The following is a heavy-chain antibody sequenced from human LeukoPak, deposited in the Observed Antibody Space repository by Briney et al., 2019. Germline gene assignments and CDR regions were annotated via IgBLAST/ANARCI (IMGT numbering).Heavy chain of an antibody. CDR1: GFSLSTSGVG. CDR3: AHRRGGSSSFGAPLPFDY. D-gene: IGHD6-6*01. V-gene: IGHV2-5*01. Sequence: SGPTLVKPTQTLTLTCTFSGFSLSTSGVGVGWIRQPPGKALEWLALIYWNDDKRYSPSLKSRLTITKDTSKNQVVLTMTNMDPVDTATYYCAHRRGGSSSFGAPLPFDYWGQGTLVTVSS. J-gene: IGHJ4*02. CDR2: IYWNDDK.